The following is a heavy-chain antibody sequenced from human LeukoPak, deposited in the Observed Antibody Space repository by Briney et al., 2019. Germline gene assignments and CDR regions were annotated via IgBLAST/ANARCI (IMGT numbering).Heavy chain of an antibody. D-gene: IGHD1-26*01. Sequence: TXXXXAISWVRQAPGQGLEWMGGIIPIFGTANYAQKFQGRVTITADESTSTAYMELSSLRSEDTAVYYCGCAPREGGYYYYMDVWGKGTTVTISS. CDR3: GCAPREGGYYYYMDV. J-gene: IGHJ6*03. CDR1: TXXXXA. CDR2: IIPIFGTA. V-gene: IGHV1-69*01.